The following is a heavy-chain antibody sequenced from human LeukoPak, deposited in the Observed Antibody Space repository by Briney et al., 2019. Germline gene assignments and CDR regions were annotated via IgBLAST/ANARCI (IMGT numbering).Heavy chain of an antibody. Sequence: SGGSLRLSCAASGFTFSSYGMHWVRQAPGKGLEWVAVISYDGNNKYYADSVKGRFTISRDNSKNTLYLQMNSLRAEDTAVYYCAKGGIAVADNYYYGMDVWGQGTTVTVSS. J-gene: IGHJ6*02. CDR2: ISYDGNNK. D-gene: IGHD6-19*01. CDR1: GFTFSSYG. CDR3: AKGGIAVADNYYYGMDV. V-gene: IGHV3-30*18.